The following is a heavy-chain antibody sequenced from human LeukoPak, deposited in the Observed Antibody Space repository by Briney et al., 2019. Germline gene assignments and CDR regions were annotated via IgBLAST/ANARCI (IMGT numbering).Heavy chain of an antibody. D-gene: IGHD6-19*01. V-gene: IGHV3-23*01. Sequence: GGSLRLSCAASGFSFSSYAMTWVRQAPGKGLEWVSAISSGGDRAYNADPVKGRFTISRDNSKNTLYLQMNSLRVEDTAVYYCARGISISGWYFFDYWGQGILVTVSS. J-gene: IGHJ4*02. CDR2: ISSGGDRA. CDR3: ARGISISGWYFFDY. CDR1: GFSFSSYA.